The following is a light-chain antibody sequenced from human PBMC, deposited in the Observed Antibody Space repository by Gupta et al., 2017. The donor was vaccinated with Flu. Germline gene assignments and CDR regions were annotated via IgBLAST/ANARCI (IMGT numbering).Light chain of an antibody. CDR1: ENVNLN. V-gene: IGKV3-15*01. CDR2: GAS. Sequence: EIVLTQSPVTLSVSPGDRATLSCRASENVNLNLAWYQQTPGQAPRLLIYGASTRATGVPARFIGGGSGTDFTLIITSLQSEDFGLYYCQQYNNWPPWTFGQGTKVEIK. CDR3: QQYNNWPPWT. J-gene: IGKJ1*01.